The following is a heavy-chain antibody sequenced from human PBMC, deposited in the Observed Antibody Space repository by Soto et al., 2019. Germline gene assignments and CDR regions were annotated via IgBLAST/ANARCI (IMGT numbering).Heavy chain of an antibody. CDR2: ISGSGGRT. Sequence: PGGSLRLSCEASGFPFINFAMNWARQSPGKGLEWVSSISGSGGRTWYADSVGGRFTISRDNSQNTLYLQMNGLRGEDTAVYYCAKLGFSGTYFHFDYWGQGALVTVSS. J-gene: IGHJ4*02. CDR3: AKLGFSGTYFHFDY. V-gene: IGHV3-23*01. D-gene: IGHD3-10*01. CDR1: GFPFINFA.